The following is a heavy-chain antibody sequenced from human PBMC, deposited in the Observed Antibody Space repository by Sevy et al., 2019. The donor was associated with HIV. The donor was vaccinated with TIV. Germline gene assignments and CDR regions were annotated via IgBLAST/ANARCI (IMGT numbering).Heavy chain of an antibody. CDR3: ATTKDYYENSGDPFDY. CDR2: IIPIFGTA. D-gene: IGHD3-22*01. V-gene: IGHV1-69*13. Sequence: ASVKVSCKASGGTFSSYAISWVRQAPGQGLEWMGGIIPIFGTANYAQKFQGRVTITADESTSTAYMELSSLRSEDTAVYYCATTKDYYENSGDPFDYWGQGTLVTVSS. J-gene: IGHJ4*02. CDR1: GGTFSSYA.